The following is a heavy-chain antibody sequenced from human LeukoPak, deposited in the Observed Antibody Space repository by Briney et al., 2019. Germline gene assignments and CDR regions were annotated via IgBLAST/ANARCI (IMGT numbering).Heavy chain of an antibody. D-gene: IGHD6-13*01. CDR2: IWYDGSNK. CDR3: AKDAAGSSSWANY. V-gene: IGHV3-33*06. Sequence: GGSLRLSCAASGFTFSSFGMHWVRQAPGKGLEWVAVIWYDGSNKYYADSVKGRFTISRDNSRNTLSLQMNSLRAEDTAVYYCAKDAAGSSSWANYWGQGALVTVSS. J-gene: IGHJ4*02. CDR1: GFTFSSFG.